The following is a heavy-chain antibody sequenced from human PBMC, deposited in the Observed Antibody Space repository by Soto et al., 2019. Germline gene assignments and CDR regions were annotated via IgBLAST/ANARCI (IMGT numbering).Heavy chain of an antibody. Sequence: PSETLSLTCTVSGGSVSSYYWSWIRQHPGKGLEWIGYIHDTGTSYYNPSLRSRVTISVDTSKNQFSLKLSSVTAADTAVYYCAGSGYYHNSGMDVWGQGTTVTVSS. CDR2: IHDTGTS. D-gene: IGHD3-22*01. V-gene: IGHV4-59*06. CDR3: AGSGYYHNSGMDV. CDR1: GGSVSSYY. J-gene: IGHJ6*02.